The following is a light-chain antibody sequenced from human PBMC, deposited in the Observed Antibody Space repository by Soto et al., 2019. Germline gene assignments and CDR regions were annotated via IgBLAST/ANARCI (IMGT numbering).Light chain of an antibody. V-gene: IGKV3-11*01. J-gene: IGKJ5*01. CDR3: QQRYNWPIT. CDR1: QTVSNY. CDR2: ADS. Sequence: EFVRTQSPDTLSVSPGEGATLSCRASQTVSNYLAWYQQKPGQAPRLLIYADSNRATGIPARFSGSGSGTDFTLTISSLEPEDFSVYYCQQRYNWPITFGQGTRLEIK.